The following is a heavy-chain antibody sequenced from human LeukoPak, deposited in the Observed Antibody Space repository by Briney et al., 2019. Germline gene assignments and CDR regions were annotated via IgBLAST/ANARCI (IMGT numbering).Heavy chain of an antibody. D-gene: IGHD2-15*01. CDR2: IYYSGST. J-gene: IGHJ4*02. CDR1: GGPISSYY. Sequence: SETLSLTCTVSGGPISSYYWSWIRQPPGKGLEWIGYIYYSGSTNYNPSLKSRVTISVDTSKNQFSLKLTSVTAADTAVYYCARHEVGYCSGGSCPYYFDYWGQGTLVTVSS. CDR3: ARHEVGYCSGGSCPYYFDY. V-gene: IGHV4-59*08.